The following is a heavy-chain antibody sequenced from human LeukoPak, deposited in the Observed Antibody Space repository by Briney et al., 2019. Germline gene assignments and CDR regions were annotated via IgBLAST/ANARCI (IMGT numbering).Heavy chain of an antibody. V-gene: IGHV3-48*03. CDR3: ARDLVVPAARGYMDV. Sequence: GGSLRLSCAASGFTFSSYEMNWVRQAPGKGLEWVSYISSSGSTIYYAESVKGRFTISRDNAKNSLYLQMNSLRAEDTAVYYCARDLVVPAARGYMDVWGKGTTVTVFS. D-gene: IGHD2-2*01. CDR1: GFTFSSYE. CDR2: ISSSGSTI. J-gene: IGHJ6*03.